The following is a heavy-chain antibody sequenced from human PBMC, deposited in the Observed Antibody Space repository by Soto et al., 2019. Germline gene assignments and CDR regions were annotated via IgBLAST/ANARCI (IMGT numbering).Heavy chain of an antibody. CDR1: GFSLSTSGEG. J-gene: IGHJ5*02. V-gene: IGHV2-5*02. CDR3: XXXXXXGGGTCFDP. D-gene: IGHD1-1*01. CDR2: IYWADDK. Sequence: QITLKESGPTLVKPTQTLTLTCTFSGFSLSTSGEGVAWIRQPPGKALEWLALIYWADDKRLSPALEKRLTITKDTSXNXXXXXXXXXXXXXXXXXXXXXXXXXGGGTCFDPWGQGILVTVSS.